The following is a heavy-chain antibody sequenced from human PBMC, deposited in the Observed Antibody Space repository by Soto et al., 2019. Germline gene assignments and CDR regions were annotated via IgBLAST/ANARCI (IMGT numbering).Heavy chain of an antibody. J-gene: IGHJ3*02. V-gene: IGHV1-18*01. CDR3: ARDLAHCGGDCYSDVFDI. D-gene: IGHD2-21*02. CDR1: GYTFTNYG. Sequence: QVQLVQSGFEVKKPGASVKVSCKASGYTFTNYGISWGRQAPGQGLEWMGWISPYNGDANYAQMLQGRLTMTTDTSTSTVYMELRSLRLDDTAVYYCARDLAHCGGDCYSDVFDIWGQGTMVTVYS. CDR2: ISPYNGDA.